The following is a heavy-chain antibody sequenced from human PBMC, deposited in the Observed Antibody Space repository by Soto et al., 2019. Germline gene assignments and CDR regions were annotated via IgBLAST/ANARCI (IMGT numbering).Heavy chain of an antibody. CDR2: ISYDGSNK. CDR3: AKDFAPGIAAAGTRLNWFDP. Sequence: QVQLVESGGGVVQPGRSLRLSCAASGFTFSSYGMHWVRQAPGKGLAWVAVISYDGSNKYYADSVKGRFTISRDNSKNTLYLQMNSLRAEDTAVYYCAKDFAPGIAAAGTRLNWFDPWGQGTLVTVSS. J-gene: IGHJ5*02. CDR1: GFTFSSYG. D-gene: IGHD6-13*01. V-gene: IGHV3-30*18.